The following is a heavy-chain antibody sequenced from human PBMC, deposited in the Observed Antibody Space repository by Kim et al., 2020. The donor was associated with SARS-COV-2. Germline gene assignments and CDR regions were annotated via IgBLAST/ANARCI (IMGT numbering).Heavy chain of an antibody. Sequence: SVKVSCKASGGTFSSYAISWVRQAPGQGLEWMGGIIPIFGTANYAQKFQGRVTITADESTSTAYMELSSLRSEDTAVYYCARGTSGYDPTPYYYMDVWGKGTTVTVSS. CDR2: IIPIFGTA. J-gene: IGHJ6*03. D-gene: IGHD5-12*01. V-gene: IGHV1-69*13. CDR1: GGTFSSYA. CDR3: ARGTSGYDPTPYYYMDV.